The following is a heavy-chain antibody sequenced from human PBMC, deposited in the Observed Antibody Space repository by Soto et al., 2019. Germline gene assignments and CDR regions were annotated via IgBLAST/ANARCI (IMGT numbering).Heavy chain of an antibody. J-gene: IGHJ5*02. D-gene: IGHD3-22*01. V-gene: IGHV1-46*01. CDR3: ARTHEDYYDSSCYYDNWFDP. Sequence: ASVKVSCKASGYTFTSYYMHWVRQAPGRGLEWMGIINPSGGSTSYAQKFQGRVTMTRDTSTSTVYMELSSLRSEDTAVYYCARTHEDYYDSSCYYDNWFDPWGQGTLVTVSS. CDR1: GYTFTSYY. CDR2: INPSGGST.